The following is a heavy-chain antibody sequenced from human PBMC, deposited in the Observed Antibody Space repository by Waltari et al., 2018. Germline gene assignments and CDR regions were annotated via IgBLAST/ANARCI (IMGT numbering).Heavy chain of an antibody. D-gene: IGHD3-22*01. CDR3: ARPLYYYDSSGYFA. CDR2: INHSGST. Sequence: QVQIQQWGAGLLKPSETLSLTCAVYGGSFSGYYWSWIRQPPGKGLEWIGEINHSGSTNYNPSLKSRVTISVDTSKNQFSLKLSSVTAADTAVYYCARPLYYYDSSGYFAWGQGTLVTVSS. V-gene: IGHV4-34*01. J-gene: IGHJ5*02. CDR1: GGSFSGYY.